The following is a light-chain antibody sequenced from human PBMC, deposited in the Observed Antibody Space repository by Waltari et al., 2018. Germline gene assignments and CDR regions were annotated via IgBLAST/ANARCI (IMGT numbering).Light chain of an antibody. Sequence: EIVLTHSPATLSLSPGERATLSCSASQSISKYLAWYQQRPGQAPRLLIYAASNRATGIPDRFSGGGSGTDFSLTISRLEPEDFAVYYCQHHVRLPATFGQGTKVETK. V-gene: IGKV3-20*01. J-gene: IGKJ1*01. CDR2: AAS. CDR3: QHHVRLPAT. CDR1: QSISKY.